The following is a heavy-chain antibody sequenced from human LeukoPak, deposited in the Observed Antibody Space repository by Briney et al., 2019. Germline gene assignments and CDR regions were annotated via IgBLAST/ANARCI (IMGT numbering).Heavy chain of an antibody. CDR1: GGSISSGTYY. CDR3: ARETRTDRYYMEV. J-gene: IGHJ6*03. D-gene: IGHD4-17*01. Sequence: PSQTLSLTCTVSGGSISSGTYYWSWIRQPAGKGLEWIGRIYTSGSTNYNPSLKSRVTISVDTSKNQFSLKLSSVTAADTAVYYCARETRTDRYYMEVWGKGTTVTVSS. CDR2: IYTSGST. V-gene: IGHV4-61*02.